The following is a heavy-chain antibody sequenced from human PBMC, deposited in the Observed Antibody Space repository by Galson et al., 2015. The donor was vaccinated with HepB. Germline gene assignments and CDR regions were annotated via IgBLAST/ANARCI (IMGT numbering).Heavy chain of an antibody. CDR3: ARDSNAVITMIVVVHDAFDI. Sequence: SVKVSCKASGGTFGSYAISWVRQAPGQGLEWMGGIIPIFGTANYAQKFQGRVTITADESTSTAYMELSSLRSEDTAVYYCARDSNAVITMIVVVHDAFDIWGQGTMVTVSS. D-gene: IGHD3-22*01. J-gene: IGHJ3*02. V-gene: IGHV1-69*13. CDR2: IIPIFGTA. CDR1: GGTFGSYA.